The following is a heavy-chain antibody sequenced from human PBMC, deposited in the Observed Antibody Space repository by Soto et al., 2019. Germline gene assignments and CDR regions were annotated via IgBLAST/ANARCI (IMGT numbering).Heavy chain of an antibody. CDR1: GFTFSNAW. V-gene: IGHV3-15*01. Sequence: GGSLRLSCAASGFTFSNAWMSWVRQAPGKGLEWVGRIKSKTDGGITDYAAPVKGRFTISRDDSKNTLYLQMNSLKTEDTAVYYCTTDRAFDIWGQGTMVTVSS. CDR3: TTDRAFDI. J-gene: IGHJ3*02. CDR2: IKSKTDGGIT.